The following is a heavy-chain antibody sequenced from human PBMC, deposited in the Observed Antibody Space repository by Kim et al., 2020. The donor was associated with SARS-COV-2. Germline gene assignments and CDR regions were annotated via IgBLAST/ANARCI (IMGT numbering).Heavy chain of an antibody. V-gene: IGHV4-39*01. CDR2: VNSDGRN. D-gene: IGHD3-10*01. CDR1: GDSISRSTSF. J-gene: IGHJ4*02. Sequence: SETLSLTCTVSGDSISRSTSFWGWVRQTPGRALEWIALVNSDGRNHYNPSLKSRVTISVDTSKNQFSLEMRSMTAADTATYFCGRQRKIEFGDFEPFDFWGPGALVAVS. CDR3: GRQRKIEFGDFEPFDF.